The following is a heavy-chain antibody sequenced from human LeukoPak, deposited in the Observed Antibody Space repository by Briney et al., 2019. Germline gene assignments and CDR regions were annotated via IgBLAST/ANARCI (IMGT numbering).Heavy chain of an antibody. CDR3: ARDRIYYDILTGYLPLDY. D-gene: IGHD3-9*01. Sequence: GGSLRLSCATSGFTFSDFWMTWVRQAPGKGLEWVANIKQDGSEKFYVDSVKGRFTISRDNSKTSLYLQMSSLRAEDTAVYFCARDRIYYDILTGYLPLDYWGRGTLVAVSS. CDR1: GFTFSDFW. CDR2: IKQDGSEK. V-gene: IGHV3-7*01. J-gene: IGHJ4*02.